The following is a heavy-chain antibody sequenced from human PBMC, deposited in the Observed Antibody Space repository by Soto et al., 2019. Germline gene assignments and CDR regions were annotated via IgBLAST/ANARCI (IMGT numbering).Heavy chain of an antibody. V-gene: IGHV1-58*02. CDR3: AADRGGSSSWLPSGYYMDV. D-gene: IGHD6-13*01. CDR1: GFTFTSSA. CDR2: IVVGSGNT. Sequence: ASVKVSCKASGFTFTSSAMQWVRQARGQRLEWIGWIVVGSGNTNYAQKFQERVTITRDMSTSTAYMELSSLRSEDTAVYYCAADRGGSSSWLPSGYYMDVWGKGTTVTVSS. J-gene: IGHJ6*03.